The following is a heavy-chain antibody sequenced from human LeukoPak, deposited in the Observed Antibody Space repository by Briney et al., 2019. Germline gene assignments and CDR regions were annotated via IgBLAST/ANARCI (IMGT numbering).Heavy chain of an antibody. CDR3: ARDPDGDYDFDY. CDR2: ISVYNGKT. D-gene: IGHD4-17*01. CDR1: GYSFTAFY. V-gene: IGHV1-18*04. Sequence: ASVKVSCEASGYSFTAFYIHWVRQAPGQGLEWMGWISVYNGKTNYAQKLQGRVTMTTDTSTSTAYMELRSLRSDDTAVYYCARDPDGDYDFDYWGQGTLVTVSS. J-gene: IGHJ4*02.